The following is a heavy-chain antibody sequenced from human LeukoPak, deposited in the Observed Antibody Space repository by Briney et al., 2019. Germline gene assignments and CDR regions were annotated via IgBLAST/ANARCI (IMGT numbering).Heavy chain of an antibody. D-gene: IGHD1-26*01. Sequence: GGSLRLSCAASGFTFSSYGMHWVRQAPGKGLEWVAVIWYDGSNKYYADSVKGRFTISRDNSKNTLYLQMNSLRAEDTAVYYCARLRGTYCLDYWGQGTLVTISS. V-gene: IGHV3-33*01. CDR2: IWYDGSNK. CDR1: GFTFSSYG. J-gene: IGHJ4*02. CDR3: ARLRGTYCLDY.